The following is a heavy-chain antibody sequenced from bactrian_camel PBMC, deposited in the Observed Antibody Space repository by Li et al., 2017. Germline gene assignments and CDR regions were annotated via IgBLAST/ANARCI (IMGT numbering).Heavy chain of an antibody. Sequence: HVQLVESGGGSVQAGGSLRLSCVASGLPSSSNCIGWARQVPGKEREGVAGIESDGSTSYADSAKGRFTISQDSAKNILYLQMHSLKPEDTAMYYCAAEPAVFGHCGGGYYPSSGFWGPGTQVTVS. CDR1: GLPSSSNC. J-gene: IGHJ6*01. V-gene: IGHV3S9*01. D-gene: IGHD2*01. CDR3: AAEPAVFGHCGGGYYPSSGF. CDR2: IESDGST.